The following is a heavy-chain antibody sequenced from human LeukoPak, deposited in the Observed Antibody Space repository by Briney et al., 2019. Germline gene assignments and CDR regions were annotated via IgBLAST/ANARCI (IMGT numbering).Heavy chain of an antibody. D-gene: IGHD3-22*01. V-gene: IGHV3-11*01. Sequence: GGSLRLSCAASVFTFIDSYMSWLRQAPGRGGEWLSYISSGGSSIYYAGSVKGRFTISRDSAKNSLYLQMNNLRAEDTAVYYCARDGSAYSYYFDYWGQGTLVPVSS. CDR3: ARDGSAYSYYFDY. CDR1: VFTFIDSY. CDR2: ISSGGSSI. J-gene: IGHJ4*02.